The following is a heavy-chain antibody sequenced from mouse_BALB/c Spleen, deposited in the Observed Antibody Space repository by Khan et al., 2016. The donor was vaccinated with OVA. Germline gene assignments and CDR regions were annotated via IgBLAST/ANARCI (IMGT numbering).Heavy chain of an antibody. V-gene: IGHV5-17*02. J-gene: IGHJ2*01. CDR3: AMGYDFDY. CDR1: GFTFSKFG. CDR2: ISSGSSSI. Sequence: EVQLVESGGGLVQPGGSRKLSCAASGFTFSKFGMHWVSQAPEKGLEWVAYISSGSSSIYYADTVKGRFTISRDKHSNTPFLQMTSLTSEDTAVCYCAMGYDFDYWGQGTTVTGSA. D-gene: IGHD2-14*01.